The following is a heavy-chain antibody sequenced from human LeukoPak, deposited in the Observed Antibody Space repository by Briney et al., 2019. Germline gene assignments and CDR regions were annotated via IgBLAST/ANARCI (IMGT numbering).Heavy chain of an antibody. CDR1: GFTVSSDY. V-gene: IGHV3-53*05. CDR3: ARNWFDP. J-gene: IGHJ5*02. Sequence: LSGGSLRLSCAASGFTVSSDYMSWVRQAPGKGLEWVSVIYSGGSTYYVDSVKGRFTISRDKSKNTVYLQMNSLRFEDTAMYYCARNWFDPWGQGTLVTVSS. CDR2: IYSGGST.